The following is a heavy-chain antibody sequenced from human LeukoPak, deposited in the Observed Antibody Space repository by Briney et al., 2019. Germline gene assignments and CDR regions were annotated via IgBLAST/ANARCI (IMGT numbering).Heavy chain of an antibody. Sequence: SETLSFTCTVSGFSISSSSYYWGWLRQPPGKGLEWIGSIYNSGSTYYNPSLKSRVAISVDTSKNQFSLKLSSVTAAYSAVYYCARDGSGSIWYIAYWGQGTLVTVSS. CDR2: IYNSGST. V-gene: IGHV4-39*07. CDR1: GFSISSSSYY. J-gene: IGHJ4*02. D-gene: IGHD6-13*01. CDR3: ARDGSGSIWYIAY.